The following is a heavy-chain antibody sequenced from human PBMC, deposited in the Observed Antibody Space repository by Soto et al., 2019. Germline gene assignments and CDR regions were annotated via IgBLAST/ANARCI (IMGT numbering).Heavy chain of an antibody. V-gene: IGHV4-39*01. Sequence: PSETLSLTCTVSGGSISSSSYYWGWIRQPPWKGLEWIGIIYYSGSTYYNPSLKSRVTISVDTSKNQFSLSLASVTAADTAMYYCARHDHGAFNVNGFHVWGQGTMVT. CDR2: IYYSGST. CDR1: GGSISSSSYY. J-gene: IGHJ3*01. CDR3: ARHDHGAFNVNGFHV.